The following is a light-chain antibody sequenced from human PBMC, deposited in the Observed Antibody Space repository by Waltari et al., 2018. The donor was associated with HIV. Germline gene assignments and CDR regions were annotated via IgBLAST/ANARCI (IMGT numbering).Light chain of an antibody. Sequence: QSALTQPPSASGSPGQTVTLSCTGTTSDVGGYNYVSWHQQHPCKAPKLMIYAVIKRPSGVPDRFAGSKSGAERYLTISSLQSEDEADYYCQTWDTGIRVFGGGTKLTVL. CDR3: QTWDTGIRV. CDR1: TSDVGGYNY. V-gene: IGLV2-8*01. J-gene: IGLJ3*02. CDR2: AVI.